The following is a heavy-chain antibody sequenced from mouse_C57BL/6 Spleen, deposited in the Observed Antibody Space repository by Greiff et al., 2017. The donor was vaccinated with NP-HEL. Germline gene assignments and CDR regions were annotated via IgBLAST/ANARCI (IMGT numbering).Heavy chain of an antibody. V-gene: IGHV1-31*01. CDR2: IYPYNGVS. Sequence: EVKLMESGPELVKPGASVKISCKASGYSFTGYYMHWVKQSHGNILDWIGYIYPYNGVSSYNQKFKGKATLTVDKSSSTAHMELRSLTSEDSAVYYCARGGYYYGSSYGYFDVWGTGTTVTVSS. J-gene: IGHJ1*03. CDR1: GYSFTGYY. D-gene: IGHD1-1*01. CDR3: ARGGYYYGSSYGYFDV.